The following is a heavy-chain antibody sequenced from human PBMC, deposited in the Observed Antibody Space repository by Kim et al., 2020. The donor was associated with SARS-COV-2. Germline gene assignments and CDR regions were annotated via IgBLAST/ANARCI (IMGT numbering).Heavy chain of an antibody. J-gene: IGHJ4*02. CDR2: INSDGSST. D-gene: IGHD2-15*01. Sequence: GGSLRLSCAASGFTFSSYWMHWVRQAPGKGLEWVSRINSDGSSTTYADSVKGRFTISRDNAKNTLCLQMNSLRAEDTAVYYCARPSGYCSGGNCLEDWGQGTLVTVSS. CDR3: ARPSGYCSGGNCLED. CDR1: GFTFSSYW. V-gene: IGHV3-74*01.